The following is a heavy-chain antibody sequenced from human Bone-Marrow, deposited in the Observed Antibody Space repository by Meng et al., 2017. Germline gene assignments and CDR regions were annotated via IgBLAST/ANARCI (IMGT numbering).Heavy chain of an antibody. V-gene: IGHV5-51*01. D-gene: IGHD3-9*01. J-gene: IGHJ3*02. Sequence: GGSLRLSCKGSGYSFTSYWIGCVRQMPGKGLEWMGIIYPGDSDTRYSPSFQGQVTISADKSISTAYLQWSSLKASDTAMYYCARRDDILTGYAFDIWGQGTMVTVSS. CDR3: ARRDDILTGYAFDI. CDR1: GYSFTSYW. CDR2: IYPGDSDT.